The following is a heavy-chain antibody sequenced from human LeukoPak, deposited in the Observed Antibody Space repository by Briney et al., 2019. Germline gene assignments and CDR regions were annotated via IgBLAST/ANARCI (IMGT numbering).Heavy chain of an antibody. J-gene: IGHJ3*02. CDR1: GFTFSSYA. Sequence: PGGSLRLSCAASGFTFSSYAINWVRQAPGKGLEWVSAISGSGGSTYYADSVKGRFTISRDNSKNTLYLQMNSLRAEDTAVYYCAREEYDSSGYGAFGIWGQGTMVTVSS. CDR3: AREEYDSSGYGAFGI. V-gene: IGHV3-23*01. CDR2: ISGSGGST. D-gene: IGHD3-22*01.